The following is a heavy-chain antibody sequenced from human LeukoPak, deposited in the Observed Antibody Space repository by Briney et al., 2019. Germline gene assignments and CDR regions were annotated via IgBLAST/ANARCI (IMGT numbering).Heavy chain of an antibody. CDR2: IKTDGSST. J-gene: IGHJ3*01. CDR3: ARDFKDRG. CDR1: GFTFSNYW. Sequence: AGGSLRLSCTASGFTFSNYWMHWVRQVPGKGLIWVSRIKTDGSSTTYADSVKGRFTISRDNAKHTLYLELNSLRVEDTAVYYCARDFKDRGWGKGTMVSVSS. V-gene: IGHV3-74*03.